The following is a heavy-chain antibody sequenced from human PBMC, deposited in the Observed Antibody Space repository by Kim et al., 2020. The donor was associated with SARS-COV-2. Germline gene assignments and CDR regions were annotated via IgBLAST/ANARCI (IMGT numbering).Heavy chain of an antibody. CDR2: IGSGGEI. CDR1: GFTFNNYA. Sequence: GGSLRLSRAASGFTFNNYAMIWVRRAPGMGLEWVSHIGSGGEIDYRESVKGRFTMSKDNTKDTVYLQVNSLGVDDTAVYYCVSDPNCAPGHWGQGTLVTVSS. CDR3: VSDPNCAPGH. D-gene: IGHD1-1*01. V-gene: IGHV3-23*01. J-gene: IGHJ4*02.